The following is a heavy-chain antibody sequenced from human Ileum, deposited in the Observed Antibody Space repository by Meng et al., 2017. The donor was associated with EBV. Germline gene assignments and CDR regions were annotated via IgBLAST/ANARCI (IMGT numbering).Heavy chain of an antibody. Sequence: VPLVQSGAEMKKPGATGEVSCKASGYTFTSYAMNWVRQAPGQRLEWMGWINTGNGETKYSQKFQGRVTLTRDTSASTAYMELSNLRSEDTAVYYCASRPGIAVAGFDYWGQGTLVTVSS. V-gene: IGHV1-3*04. CDR3: ASRPGIAVAGFDY. D-gene: IGHD6-19*01. J-gene: IGHJ4*02. CDR2: INTGNGET. CDR1: GYTFTSYA.